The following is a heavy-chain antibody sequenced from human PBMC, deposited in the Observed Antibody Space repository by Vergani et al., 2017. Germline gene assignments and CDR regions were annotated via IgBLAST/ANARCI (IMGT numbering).Heavy chain of an antibody. J-gene: IGHJ3*02. CDR3: ARDRGRYSYGSDAFDI. Sequence: QVQLVQSGAEVKKPGASVKVSCKASGYTFTSYAMHWVRQAPGQRLGWMGWINTGNGNTKYSQKFQGRVTITRDTYASTAYMELSSLRSEDTAVYYCARDRGRYSYGSDAFDIWGQGTMVTVSS. CDR2: INTGNGNT. CDR1: GYTFTSYA. V-gene: IGHV1-3*04. D-gene: IGHD5-18*01.